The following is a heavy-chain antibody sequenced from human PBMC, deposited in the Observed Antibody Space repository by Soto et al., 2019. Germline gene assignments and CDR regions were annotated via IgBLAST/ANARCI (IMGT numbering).Heavy chain of an antibody. CDR2: IVVGSGNT. CDR3: AADGYYGAFDI. Sequence: ASVKVSCKTSGFTFTSSAVQWVRQARGQRLEWIGRIVVGSGNTNYAQEFQERVTITRDMSTSTAYMELSSLRSEDTAVYYCAADGYYGAFDIWGQGTMVTVS. D-gene: IGHD3-22*01. V-gene: IGHV1-58*01. J-gene: IGHJ3*02. CDR1: GFTFTSSA.